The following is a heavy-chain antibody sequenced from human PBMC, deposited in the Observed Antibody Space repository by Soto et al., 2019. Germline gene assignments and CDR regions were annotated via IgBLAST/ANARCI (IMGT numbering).Heavy chain of an antibody. Sequence: GGSLRLSCAASGFTFSSYGMHWVRQAPGKGLEWVAVIWYDGSNKYYADSVKGRFTISRDNSKNTLYLQMNSLRAEDTAVYYCARAQYCSSTSCYWHYYYGMDVWGQGTLVTVSS. D-gene: IGHD2-2*01. CDR3: ARAQYCSSTSCYWHYYYGMDV. V-gene: IGHV3-33*01. CDR1: GFTFSSYG. J-gene: IGHJ6*02. CDR2: IWYDGSNK.